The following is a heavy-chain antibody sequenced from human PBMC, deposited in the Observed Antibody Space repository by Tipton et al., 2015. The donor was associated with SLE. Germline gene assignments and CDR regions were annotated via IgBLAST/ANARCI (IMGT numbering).Heavy chain of an antibody. CDR2: IYTSGST. J-gene: IGHJ4*02. CDR1: GGSISSSSYY. V-gene: IGHV4-39*07. CDR3: ASPGIAAAGTHYFDY. Sequence: TLSLTCTVSGGSISSSSYYWGWIRQPPGKGLEWIGRIYTSGSTYYNPSLKSRVTISVDTSKNQFSLKLSSVTAADTAVYYCASPGIAAAGTHYFDYWGQGTLVTVSS. D-gene: IGHD6-13*01.